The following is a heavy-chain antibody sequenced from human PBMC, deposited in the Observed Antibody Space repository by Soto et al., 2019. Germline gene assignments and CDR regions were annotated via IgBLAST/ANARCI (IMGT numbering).Heavy chain of an antibody. CDR1: GFTFSSYG. V-gene: IGHV3-33*01. Sequence: PGWSLRLSCAASGFTFSSYGMHLVRQAPGKGLEWVAVIWYDGSNKYYADSVKGRFTISRGNSKNTLYLQMNSLRAEDTAVYYCARPHSSSLALYYFDYWGKGTLVTVSS. J-gene: IGHJ4*02. CDR2: IWYDGSNK. D-gene: IGHD6-6*01. CDR3: ARPHSSSLALYYFDY.